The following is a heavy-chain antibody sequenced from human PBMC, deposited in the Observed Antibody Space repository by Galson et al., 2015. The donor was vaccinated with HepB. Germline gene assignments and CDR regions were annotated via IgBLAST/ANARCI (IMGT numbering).Heavy chain of an antibody. D-gene: IGHD4-17*01. J-gene: IGHJ4*02. Sequence: SVKVSCKVSGYTLTELSMHWVRQAPGKGLEWMGGFDPEDGETIYAQKFQGRVTMIEDTSTDTAYMELSSLRSEDTAVYYCATGRNLDYGDYEGGFDYWGQGTLVAVSS. CDR1: GYTLTELS. CDR2: FDPEDGET. CDR3: ATGRNLDYGDYEGGFDY. V-gene: IGHV1-24*01.